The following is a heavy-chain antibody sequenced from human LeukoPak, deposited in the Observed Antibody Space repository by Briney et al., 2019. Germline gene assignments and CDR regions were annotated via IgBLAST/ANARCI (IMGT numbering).Heavy chain of an antibody. V-gene: IGHV1-69*04. Sequence: EASVKVSCKASGGTFSSYAISWVRQAPGQGLEWMGRIIPILGIANYAQKFQGRVTITADKSTSTAYMELSSLRSEDTAVYYCARVRIVGPTGPLYYFDYWGQGTLVTVSS. CDR1: GGTFSSYA. CDR2: IIPILGIA. J-gene: IGHJ4*02. CDR3: ARVRIVGPTGPLYYFDY. D-gene: IGHD1-26*01.